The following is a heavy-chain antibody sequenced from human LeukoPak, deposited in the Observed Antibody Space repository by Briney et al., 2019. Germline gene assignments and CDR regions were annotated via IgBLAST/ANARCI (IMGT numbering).Heavy chain of an antibody. CDR1: GGSISSYY. V-gene: IGHV4-4*07. J-gene: IGHJ4*02. CDR3: ARGGHGSGWYG. CDR2: IYSSESTSGST. Sequence: PSETLSLTCTVSGGSISSYYWSWIRQPAGKGLEWIGRIYSSESTSGSTNYNPSLKSRVTMSLDTSKNQFSLKLSSVTAADTAVYYCARGGHGSGWYGGGQGTLVTVSS. D-gene: IGHD6-19*01.